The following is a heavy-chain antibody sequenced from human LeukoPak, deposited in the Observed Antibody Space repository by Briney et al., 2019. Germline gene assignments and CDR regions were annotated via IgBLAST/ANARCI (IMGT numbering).Heavy chain of an antibody. V-gene: IGHV4-4*02. CDR2: ISHTGST. Sequence: SETLSLTCAISGGSLDSSGWWTWVRQPPGKGLEWVGEISHTGSTKFNPSLQSRVIISGDMSKNQFSLNLTSVTAADTAVYFCARLGVYNRSPRAFDIWGQGTMVTVSS. D-gene: IGHD1-14*01. CDR1: GGSLDSSGW. J-gene: IGHJ3*02. CDR3: ARLGVYNRSPRAFDI.